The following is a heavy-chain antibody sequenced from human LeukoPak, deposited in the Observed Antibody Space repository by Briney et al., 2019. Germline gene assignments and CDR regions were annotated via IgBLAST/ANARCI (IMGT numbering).Heavy chain of an antibody. J-gene: IGHJ4*02. V-gene: IGHV4-34*01. Sequence: SETLSLTCAVYGGSSSGYYWSWIRQPPGKGLEWIGEINHSGSTNYNPSLKSRVTISVDTSKNQFSLKLSSVTAADTAVYYCASLPGWLFDYWGQGTLVTVSS. D-gene: IGHD6-19*01. CDR2: INHSGST. CDR3: ASLPGWLFDY. CDR1: GGSSSGYY.